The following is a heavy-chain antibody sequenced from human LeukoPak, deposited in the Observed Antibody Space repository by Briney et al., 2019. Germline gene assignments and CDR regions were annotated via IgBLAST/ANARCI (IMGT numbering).Heavy chain of an antibody. V-gene: IGHV3-23*01. CDR2: ISGSGGST. CDR3: AKPARTDYADY. CDR1: RFTFSSYG. D-gene: IGHD1-14*01. Sequence: GGSLRLSCAASRFTFSSYGMHWVRQAPGKGLEWVSSISGSGGSTYYADSVKGRFIISRDNSKNTLYLQMNSLRAEDTAVYYCAKPARTDYADYWGQGTLVTVSS. J-gene: IGHJ4*02.